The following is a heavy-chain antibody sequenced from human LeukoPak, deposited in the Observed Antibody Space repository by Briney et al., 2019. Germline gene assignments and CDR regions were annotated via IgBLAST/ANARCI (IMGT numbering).Heavy chain of an antibody. Sequence: SETLSLTCTVSAYSISSDYFWGWIRQPPGKGLEWIGSIYHSGSTYYSPSLKSRVTISVDTSSNKFSLRLTSVTAADTAVYFCARVFPSSGWFDPWGQGTLVTVSS. J-gene: IGHJ5*02. V-gene: IGHV4-38-2*02. CDR1: AYSISSDYF. CDR2: IYHSGST. D-gene: IGHD2-2*01. CDR3: ARVFPSSGWFDP.